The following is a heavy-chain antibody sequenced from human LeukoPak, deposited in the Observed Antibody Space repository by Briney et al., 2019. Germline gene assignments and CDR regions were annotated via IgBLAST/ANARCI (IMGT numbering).Heavy chain of an antibody. CDR1: RVSLSTYY. D-gene: IGHD3-16*01. CDR3: ARDRGVRGGSYGTWFDP. V-gene: IGHV4-4*07. Sequence: PDSPSLTRTVSRVSLSTYYCSSIRQPASHQRRAIGRIDTCMSTNYNPSLNTRVTKSVDTSKNQCSLKLSSVTAADTAVYYCARDRGVRGGSYGTWFDPRGQGNLVTVSS. J-gene: IGHJ5*02. CDR2: IDTCMST.